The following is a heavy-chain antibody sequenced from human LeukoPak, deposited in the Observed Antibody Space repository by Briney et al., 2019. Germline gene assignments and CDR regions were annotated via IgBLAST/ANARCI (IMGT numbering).Heavy chain of an antibody. J-gene: IGHJ4*02. V-gene: IGHV3-73*01. D-gene: IGHD1-26*01. Sequence: GGSLRLSCAASGFTFSGSAMHWVRQASGKGLEWVGRIRSKANSYATAYAASVKGRFTISRDDSKNTAYLQMNSLKTEDTAVYYCTRPRFSGSYYLFVYWGQGTPVTVSS. CDR1: GFTFSGSA. CDR3: TRPRFSGSYYLFVY. CDR2: IRSKANSYAT.